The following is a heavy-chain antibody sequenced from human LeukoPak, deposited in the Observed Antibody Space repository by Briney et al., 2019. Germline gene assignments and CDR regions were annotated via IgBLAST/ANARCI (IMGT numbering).Heavy chain of an antibody. CDR2: IYPGDSDT. J-gene: IGHJ4*02. Sequence: GESRKISCKGSGYRFSSYWIGWVRQRPGKGLERMGIIYPGDSDTRYSPSFQGQVTISADKSISTAYLQWSSLKASDTAMYYCARSATYSSGWYQTGYWGQGTLVTVSS. CDR3: ARSATYSSGWYQTGY. CDR1: GYRFSSYW. V-gene: IGHV5-51*01. D-gene: IGHD6-19*01.